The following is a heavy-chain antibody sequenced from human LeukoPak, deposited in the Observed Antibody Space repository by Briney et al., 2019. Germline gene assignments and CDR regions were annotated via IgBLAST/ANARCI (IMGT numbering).Heavy chain of an antibody. J-gene: IGHJ4*02. CDR1: GFTFSDYS. Sequence: KPGGSLRLSCAGSGFTFSDYSMIWVRQAPGKGLEWVSSITSGSTYKYYADSVKGRFIISRDNAKDSLYLQMNSLRVEDTAVYYCLRGDRRDYWGQGTLVTVSS. V-gene: IGHV3-21*06. CDR3: LRGDRRDY. CDR2: ITSGSTYK.